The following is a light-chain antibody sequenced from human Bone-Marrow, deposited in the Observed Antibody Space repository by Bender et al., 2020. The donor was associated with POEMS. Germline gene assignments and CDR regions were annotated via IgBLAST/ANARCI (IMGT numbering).Light chain of an antibody. CDR2: KDS. CDR3: QSADSSGTYWV. V-gene: IGLV3-25*03. Sequence: SYELTQSSSVSVSPGQTARITCSGDILGKKYARWFHQQPGQAPVLVIYKDSERPSGIPERFSGSTSGTTLTLTISGVQAEDEADYYCQSADSSGTYWVFGGGTKLTVL. J-gene: IGLJ3*02. CDR1: ILGKKY.